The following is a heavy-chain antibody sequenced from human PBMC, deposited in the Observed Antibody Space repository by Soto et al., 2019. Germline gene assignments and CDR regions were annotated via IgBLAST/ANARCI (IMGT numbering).Heavy chain of an antibody. V-gene: IGHV1-8*01. CDR1: VYTFTSYD. Sequence: XSVKVSCKGSVYTFTSYDINWVRQATGQGLEWMGWMNPNSGNTGYAQKFQGRVTMTRNTSISTAYMELSSLRSEDTAVYYCARGSGYSSSWYMVNHYYFDYWGQGTLVTVSS. CDR3: ARGSGYSSSWYMVNHYYFDY. D-gene: IGHD6-13*01. CDR2: MNPNSGNT. J-gene: IGHJ4*02.